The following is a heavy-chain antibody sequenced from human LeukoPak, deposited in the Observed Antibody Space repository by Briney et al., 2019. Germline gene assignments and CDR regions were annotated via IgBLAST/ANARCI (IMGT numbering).Heavy chain of an antibody. CDR2: ISAYNGNT. D-gene: IGHD3-22*01. CDR1: GYTFTSYG. CDR3: ARTYYYDSSGSLPDY. J-gene: IGHJ4*02. V-gene: IGHV1-18*01. Sequence: GASVKVSCKASGYTFTSYGISWVRQAPGQGLEWMGWISAYNGNTNYAQKLQGRVTMTTDTSTSTAYMELRNLRSDDTAVYYCARTYYYDSSGSLPDYWGQGTLVTVSS.